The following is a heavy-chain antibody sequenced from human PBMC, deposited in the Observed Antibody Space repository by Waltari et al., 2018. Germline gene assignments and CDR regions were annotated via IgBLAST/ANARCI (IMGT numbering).Heavy chain of an antibody. CDR3: ARDDVDSSAFGGF. Sequence: QLVQSGPEVKKPGASVKVSCKGSGYIFSNYGVTWVRQAPGQGLEWMGWLSGYNGDAKYEEKFEGRVTMTRDTSTSTADMEIRGLRSDDTALYFCARDDVDSSAFGGFWGQGTQVTVSS. CDR2: LSGYNGDA. D-gene: IGHD3-16*01. V-gene: IGHV1-18*01. CDR1: GYIFSNYG. J-gene: IGHJ4*02.